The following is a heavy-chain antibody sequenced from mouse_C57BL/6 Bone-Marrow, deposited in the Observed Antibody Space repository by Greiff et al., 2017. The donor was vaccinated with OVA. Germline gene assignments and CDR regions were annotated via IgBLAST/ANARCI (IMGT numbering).Heavy chain of an antibody. J-gene: IGHJ4*01. CDR2: IDPSDSYT. D-gene: IGHD1-1*01. V-gene: IGHV1-59*01. CDR3: ARDYGSSSYYAMDY. Sequence: VQLQQPGAELVRPGTSVKLSCKASGYTFTSYWMHWVKQRPGQGLEWIGVIDPSDSYTNYNQKFKGKATLTVDTSSRTAYMQLSSLTSEDSAVYYCARDYGSSSYYAMDYWGQGTSVTVSS. CDR1: GYTFTSYW.